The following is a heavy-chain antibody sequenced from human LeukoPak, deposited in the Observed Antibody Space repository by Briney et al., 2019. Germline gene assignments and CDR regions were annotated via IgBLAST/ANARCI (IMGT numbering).Heavy chain of an antibody. CDR2: IYYSGST. CDR3: ARDLALYAQRAFDI. D-gene: IGHD2/OR15-2a*01. J-gene: IGHJ3*02. CDR1: GGSISSYY. V-gene: IGHV4-59*01. Sequence: SETLSLTCTVSGGSISSYYWSWIRQPPGKGLEWIGYIYYSGSTNYNPSLKSRVTISVDTSKNQFSLKLSSVTAADTAVYYCARDLALYAQRAFDIWGQGTMVTVSS.